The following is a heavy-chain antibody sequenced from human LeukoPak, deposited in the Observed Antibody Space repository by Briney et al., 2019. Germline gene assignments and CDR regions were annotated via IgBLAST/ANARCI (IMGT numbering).Heavy chain of an antibody. CDR1: GFTFSDYY. CDR2: ISSTGIYT. J-gene: IGHJ4*02. V-gene: IGHV3-11*05. CDR3: AKADRGWGVVTKD. Sequence: GGSLRLSCAASGFTFSDYYMSWIRRAPGKGREWISYISSTGIYTNYADSVKGRFTISRDNAKNSLYLQMNSLRAEDTAVYYCAKADRGWGVVTKDWGQGTLVTVSS. D-gene: IGHD3-10*01.